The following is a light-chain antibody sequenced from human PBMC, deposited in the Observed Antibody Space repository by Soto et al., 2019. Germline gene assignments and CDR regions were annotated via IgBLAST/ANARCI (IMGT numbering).Light chain of an antibody. J-gene: IGLJ2*01. CDR1: SSNIGAGYD. CDR2: GNS. V-gene: IGLV1-40*01. CDR3: QSYDSSLSGVV. Sequence: QSVLTQPPSVSGAPGQRVTISCTGSSSNIGAGYDVHWYQQLPGTAPKLLIYGNSNRPSGVPDRFSGSKSGTSASLAITGLQAEDEADYYCQSYDSSLSGVVCGGGTKVTAL.